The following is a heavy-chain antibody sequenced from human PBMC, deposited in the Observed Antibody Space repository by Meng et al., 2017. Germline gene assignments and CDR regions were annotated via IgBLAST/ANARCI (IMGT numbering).Heavy chain of an antibody. CDR2: LNAGNGDT. J-gene: IGHJ4*02. D-gene: IGHD2-15*01. CDR1: GYTFTSYA. V-gene: IGHV1-3*01. Sequence: VQLLQSVAEVKEPGASVKVSCKASGYTFTSYAMHWVRQAPGQSLEWMGWLNAGNGDTKYSQKFQGRVTITRDSSASTAYMELSSLRSEDTAVYYCARDSCTGGICYRGSFDYWAQGTLVTVSS. CDR3: ARDSCTGGICYRGSFDY.